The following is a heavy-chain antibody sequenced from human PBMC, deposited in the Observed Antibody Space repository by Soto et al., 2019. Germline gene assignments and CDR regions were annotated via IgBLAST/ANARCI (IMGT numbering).Heavy chain of an antibody. CDR3: ARVLFPGPYYYYYGMDV. CDR2: ISYDGSNK. V-gene: IGHV3-30-3*01. Sequence: GGSLRLSCAASGFTFSSYAMHWVRQAPGKGLEWVAVISYDGSNKYYADSVKGRFTISRDNSKNTLYLQMNSLRAEDTAVYYCARVLFPGPYYYYYGMDVWGQGTTVTVSS. J-gene: IGHJ6*02. CDR1: GFTFSSYA.